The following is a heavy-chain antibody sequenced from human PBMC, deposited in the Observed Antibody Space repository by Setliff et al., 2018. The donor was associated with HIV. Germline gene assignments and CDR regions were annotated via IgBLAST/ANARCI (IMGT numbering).Heavy chain of an antibody. CDR2: INPNSGGT. V-gene: IGHV1-2*02. Sequence: GASVKVSCKASRDAFTDYYIHWVRQAPGQGLEWMGWINPNSGGTNYAQKFQGRVTMTRDTSISTAFMDLSRLRSDDTAVYYCARDPGYKSSWYGAFDIWGQGTMVTVSS. J-gene: IGHJ3*02. D-gene: IGHD6-13*01. CDR1: RDAFTDYY. CDR3: ARDPGYKSSWYGAFDI.